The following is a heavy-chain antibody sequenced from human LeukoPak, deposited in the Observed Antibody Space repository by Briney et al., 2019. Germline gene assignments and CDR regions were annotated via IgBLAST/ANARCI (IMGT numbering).Heavy chain of an antibody. Sequence: GGSLRLSCAASGFTFSNYWMNWVRQAPGKGREWVASIKQDGGEKYYLDSVKGRFSISRDNAKNSLFLQMNSLRAEDTAVYDCAGSLGYCSGGSCYFVYWGQGTLVTVSS. J-gene: IGHJ4*02. CDR2: IKQDGGEK. CDR1: GFTFSNYW. D-gene: IGHD2-15*01. CDR3: AGSLGYCSGGSCYFVY. V-gene: IGHV3-7*01.